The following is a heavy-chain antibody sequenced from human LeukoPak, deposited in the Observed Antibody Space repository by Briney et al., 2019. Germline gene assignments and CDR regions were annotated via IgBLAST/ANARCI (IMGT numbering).Heavy chain of an antibody. CDR2: INWNGGST. CDR1: GFPFSSYW. D-gene: IGHD3-10*01. J-gene: IGHJ6*03. Sequence: PGGSLRLSCAASGFPFSSYWMHWVRQAPGKGLEWVSGINWNGGSTGYADSVKGRFTISRDNAKNSLYLQMNSLRAEDTALYHCARKGIIYYYYYMDVWGKGTTVTVSS. CDR3: ARKGIIYYYYYMDV. V-gene: IGHV3-20*01.